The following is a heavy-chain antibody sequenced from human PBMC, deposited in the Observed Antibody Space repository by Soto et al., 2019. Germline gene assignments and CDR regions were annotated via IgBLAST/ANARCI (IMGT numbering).Heavy chain of an antibody. Sequence: VASVKVSCKASGYTFTSYAMHWVRQAPGQRLEWMGWINAGNGNTKYSQKFQGRVTITRDTSASTAYMELSSLRSEDTAVYYCARGIIAVAGTVAFDIWGQGTMVTVS. CDR3: ARGIIAVAGTVAFDI. J-gene: IGHJ3*02. D-gene: IGHD6-19*01. V-gene: IGHV1-3*01. CDR1: GYTFTSYA. CDR2: INAGNGNT.